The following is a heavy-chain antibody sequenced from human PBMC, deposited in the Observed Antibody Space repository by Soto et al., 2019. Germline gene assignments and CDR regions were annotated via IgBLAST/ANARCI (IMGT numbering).Heavy chain of an antibody. Sequence: GGSLRLSCAASGFTFSSYGMHWVRQAPGKGLEWVAVIWYDGSNKYYADSVKGQFTISRDNSKNTLYLQMNSLRAEDTAVYYCARALKFGVVIYYYYYGMDVWGQGTTVTVSS. CDR1: GFTFSSYG. J-gene: IGHJ6*02. CDR2: IWYDGSNK. CDR3: ARALKFGVVIYYYYYGMDV. D-gene: IGHD3-3*01. V-gene: IGHV3-33*01.